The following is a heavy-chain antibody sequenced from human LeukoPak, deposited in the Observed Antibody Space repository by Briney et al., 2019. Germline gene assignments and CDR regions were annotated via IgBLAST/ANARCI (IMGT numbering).Heavy chain of an antibody. CDR1: GYTFTSYG. J-gene: IGHJ5*02. CDR2: ISAYNGNT. Sequence: GASVKVSCKASGYTFTSYGISWVRQAPGQGPEWMGWISAYNGNTNYAQKLQGRVTMTTDTSTSTAYMELRSLRSDDTAVNYCAREAVAALRHWFDPWGQGTLVTVSS. CDR3: AREAVAALRHWFDP. V-gene: IGHV1-18*01. D-gene: IGHD6-19*01.